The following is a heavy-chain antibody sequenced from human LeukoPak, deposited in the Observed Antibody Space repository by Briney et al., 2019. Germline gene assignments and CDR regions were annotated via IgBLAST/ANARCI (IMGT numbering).Heavy chain of an antibody. D-gene: IGHD1-14*01. Sequence: PSQTLSLTCTVSGGSISSGGYYWSWIRQPPGKGLEWIGEINHSGSTNYNPSLKSRVTISVDTSKNQFSLKLSSVTAADTAVYYCARPIMNLPGMDVWGQGTTVTVSS. J-gene: IGHJ6*02. CDR2: INHSGST. V-gene: IGHV4-30-2*01. CDR1: GGSISSGGYY. CDR3: ARPIMNLPGMDV.